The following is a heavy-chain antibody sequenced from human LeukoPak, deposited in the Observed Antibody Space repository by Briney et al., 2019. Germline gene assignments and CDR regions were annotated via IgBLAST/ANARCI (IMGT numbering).Heavy chain of an antibody. Sequence: PGGSLRLSCAASGFTFSSYSMNWVRQAPGKGLEWVSSISSSSSYIYYADSVKGRFTISRDNAKNSLYLQMNSLRAEDTAVYYCARVQRIKEYCSGGSCYGGDFDYWGQGTLVTVSS. V-gene: IGHV3-21*01. CDR2: ISSSSSYI. CDR1: GFTFSSYS. D-gene: IGHD2-15*01. J-gene: IGHJ4*02. CDR3: ARVQRIKEYCSGGSCYGGDFDY.